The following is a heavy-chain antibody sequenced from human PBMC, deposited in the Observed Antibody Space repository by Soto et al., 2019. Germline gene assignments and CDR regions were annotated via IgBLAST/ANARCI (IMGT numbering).Heavy chain of an antibody. CDR1: GGTFSTYA. CDR2: IIPFYGTT. J-gene: IGHJ6*02. CDR3: ARDSGIAVAGSPHFYSGWDV. Sequence: QVQLVQSGAEVKKPGSSVKVSCKASGGTFSTYALSWVRQAPGQGLEWMGGIIPFYGTTNYAQKFQGRVTISAEKSTTTTNKELSRLTSEDTAVYYCARDSGIAVAGSPHFYSGWDVWGQGPTVTVSS. D-gene: IGHD6-19*01. V-gene: IGHV1-69*06.